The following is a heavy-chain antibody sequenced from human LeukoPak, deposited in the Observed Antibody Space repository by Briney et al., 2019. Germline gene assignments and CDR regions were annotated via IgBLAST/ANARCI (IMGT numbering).Heavy chain of an antibody. J-gene: IGHJ5*02. CDR1: VGTFSSYA. CDR2: FIPIFCTA. D-gene: IGHD2-2*03. Sequence: GSSVKLSCKASVGTFSSYASSWVWHGPGQALGWMGGFIPIFCTANYAQKCQGRVTITTDESTSTAYMELSSLRSEDTAVYYCARVGYCSSTSCYHNWFDPWGQGTLVTVSS. V-gene: IGHV1-69*05. CDR3: ARVGYCSSTSCYHNWFDP.